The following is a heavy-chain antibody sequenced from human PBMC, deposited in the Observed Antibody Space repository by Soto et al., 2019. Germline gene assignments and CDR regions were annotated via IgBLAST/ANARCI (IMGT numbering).Heavy chain of an antibody. J-gene: IGHJ5*02. D-gene: IGHD3-10*01. Sequence: QVQLVQSGAEVKKPGASVTVSCKASGYTFTEYYIHWVRQAPGHGLEWMGIINPNKGNTGYAQKFQGRITLTGDTSTNTFYMEMRSLTSEDTAVYYCARDLVARSSRGGAWFAPWGQGTQVTVSS. V-gene: IGHV1-46*01. CDR3: ARDLVARSSRGGAWFAP. CDR2: INPNKGNT. CDR1: GYTFTEYY.